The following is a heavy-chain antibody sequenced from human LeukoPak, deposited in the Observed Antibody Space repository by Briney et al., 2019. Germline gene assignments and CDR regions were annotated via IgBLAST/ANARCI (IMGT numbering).Heavy chain of an antibody. CDR1: GYTFTSYD. D-gene: IGHD4-23*01. CDR2: MNPNSGNT. CDR3: ARDWDYGGNSGSWSDP. J-gene: IGHJ5*02. Sequence: ASVKVSCKASGYTFTSYDINWVRQATGQGLEWMGWMNPNSGNTGYAQKFQGRVTMTRNPSISTAYMELSSLRSDDTAVYYWARDWDYGGNSGSWSDPWGQGTLVTVSS. V-gene: IGHV1-8*01.